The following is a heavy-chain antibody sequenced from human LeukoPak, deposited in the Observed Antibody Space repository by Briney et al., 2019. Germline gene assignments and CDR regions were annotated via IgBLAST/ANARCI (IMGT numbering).Heavy chain of an antibody. Sequence: ASVKVSCKASGYTFTGYYMHWVRQAPGQGLEWMGWINPNSGGTNYAQKFQGRVTMTRDTSISTAYMEQSRLRSDDTAVYYCAREWTRGAGSYYWPDAFDIWGQGTMVTVSS. J-gene: IGHJ3*02. D-gene: IGHD1-26*01. CDR2: INPNSGGT. CDR1: GYTFTGYY. CDR3: AREWTRGAGSYYWPDAFDI. V-gene: IGHV1-2*02.